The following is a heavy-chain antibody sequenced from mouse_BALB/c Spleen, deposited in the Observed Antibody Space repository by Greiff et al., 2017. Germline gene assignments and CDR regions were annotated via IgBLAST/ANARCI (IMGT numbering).Heavy chain of an antibody. V-gene: IGHV5-4*02. J-gene: IGHJ4*01. CDR3: AREGFYDYVHYYAMDY. D-gene: IGHD2-4*01. CDR1: GFTFSDYY. CDR2: ISDGGSYT. Sequence: EVQLVESGGGLVKPGGSLKLSCAASGFTFSDYYMYWVRQTPEKRLEWVATISDGGSYTYYPDSVKGRFTISRDNAKNNLYLQMSSLKSEDTAMYYCAREGFYDYVHYYAMDYWGQGTSVTVSS.